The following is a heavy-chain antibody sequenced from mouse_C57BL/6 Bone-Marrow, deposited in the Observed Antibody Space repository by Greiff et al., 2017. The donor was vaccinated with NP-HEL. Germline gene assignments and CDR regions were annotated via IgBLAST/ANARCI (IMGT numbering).Heavy chain of an antibody. J-gene: IGHJ4*01. CDR1: GFNIKDYY. D-gene: IGHD1-1*02. Sequence: VQLQQSGAELVRPGASVKLSCTASGFNIKDYYMHWVKQRPEQGLEWIGRIDPENGDTEYASKFQGKATITEDTSSNTAYLQLSSLASEDTAVYYCTSGTGNAMDYWGQGTSVTVSS. CDR2: IDPENGDT. CDR3: TSGTGNAMDY. V-gene: IGHV14-4*01.